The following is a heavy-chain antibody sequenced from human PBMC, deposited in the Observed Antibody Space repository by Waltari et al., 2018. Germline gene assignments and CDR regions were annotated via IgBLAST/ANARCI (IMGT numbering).Heavy chain of an antibody. CDR3: ASSVGATEY. D-gene: IGHD1-26*01. Sequence: QVQLQESGPGLVKPSETLSLTCTVSGGSISSYYWSWIRQPPGKGLEWIGYIYYSGSTNYNPSLKSRVTISVDTSKNQFSLKLSSVTAADTAVYYCASSVGATEYWGQGTLVTVSS. CDR2: IYYSGST. V-gene: IGHV4-59*01. CDR1: GGSISSYY. J-gene: IGHJ4*02.